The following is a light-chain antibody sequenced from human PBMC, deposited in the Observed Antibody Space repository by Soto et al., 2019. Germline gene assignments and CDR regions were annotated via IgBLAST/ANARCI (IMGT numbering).Light chain of an antibody. CDR3: QHYVSSPRT. J-gene: IGKJ1*01. Sequence: EIVLTQSPGTLSLSPGERATLSCRASQSVSSSYLAWYQQKPGQAPRLLIYGASSRATGIPDRFSGSGSGTDFTLTISRLEPDDFAGYYCQHYVSSPRTFGQGPK. V-gene: IGKV3-20*01. CDR1: QSVSSSY. CDR2: GAS.